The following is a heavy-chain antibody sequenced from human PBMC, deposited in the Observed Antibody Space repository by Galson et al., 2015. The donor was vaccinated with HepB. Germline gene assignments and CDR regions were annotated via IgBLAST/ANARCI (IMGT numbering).Heavy chain of an antibody. J-gene: IGHJ3*02. CDR3: ATLNYYDSSGYYTPMFGAFDI. CDR1: GYTFTDYY. CDR2: VDPEDGET. V-gene: IGHV1-69-2*01. Sequence: VKVSCKVSGYTFTDYYMHWVQQAPGKGLEWMGLVDPEDGETVYAEKFQGRVTITADTSTDTAYMELSSLRSEDTAVYYCATLNYYDSSGYYTPMFGAFDIWGQGTMVTVSS. D-gene: IGHD3-22*01.